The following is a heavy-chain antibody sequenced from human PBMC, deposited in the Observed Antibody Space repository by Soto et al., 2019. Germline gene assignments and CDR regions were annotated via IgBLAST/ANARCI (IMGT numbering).Heavy chain of an antibody. V-gene: IGHV3-23*01. CDR3: AKDPNPMMVRGVIITFDY. J-gene: IGHJ4*02. CDR1: GFTFSSYA. CDR2: ISGSGGST. D-gene: IGHD3-10*01. Sequence: PGGSLRLSCAASGFTFSSYAMSWVRQAPGKGLEWVSAISGSGGSTYYADSVKGRFAISRDNSKNTLYLQMNSLRAEDTAVYYCAKDPNPMMVRGVIITFDYWGQGTLVTVSS.